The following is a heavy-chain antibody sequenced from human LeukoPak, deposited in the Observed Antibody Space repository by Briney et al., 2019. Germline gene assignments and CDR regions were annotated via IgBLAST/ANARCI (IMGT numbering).Heavy chain of an antibody. CDR3: AGVAGLGNACDI. J-gene: IGHJ3*02. Sequence: ASVKVSCKASGYTFTGYYMHWVRQAPGQGLEWMGWINPNSGGTNYAQKFQGRVTMTRGTSIRTAYMELSRLRSDDNAVYYCAGVAGLGNACDIWRQGRMVAVSS. D-gene: IGHD6-19*01. V-gene: IGHV1-2*02. CDR1: GYTFTGYY. CDR2: INPNSGGT.